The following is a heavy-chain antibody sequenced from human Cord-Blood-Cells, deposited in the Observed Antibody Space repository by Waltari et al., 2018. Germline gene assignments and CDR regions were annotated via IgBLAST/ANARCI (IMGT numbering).Heavy chain of an antibody. V-gene: IGHV3-33*01. Sequence: QVQLVESGGGVVQPGRSLRPSCAASGFTFSSYGMHWVRPAPGMGLGWVAVIWYDGSNKYYADSVKGRFTISRDNSKNTLYLQMNSLRAEDTAVYYCARGGYCSSTSCYEGGFDYWGQGTLVTVSS. D-gene: IGHD2-2*01. CDR1: GFTFSSYG. CDR3: ARGGYCSSTSCYEGGFDY. CDR2: IWYDGSNK. J-gene: IGHJ4*02.